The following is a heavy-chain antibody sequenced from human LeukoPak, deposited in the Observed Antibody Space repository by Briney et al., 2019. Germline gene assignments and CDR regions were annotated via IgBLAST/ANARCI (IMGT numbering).Heavy chain of an antibody. J-gene: IGHJ4*02. CDR1: GGSISSYY. V-gene: IGHV4-4*09. D-gene: IGHD3-10*01. CDR2: IYTSGST. CDR3: ARGSGSGSYWLDYFDY. Sequence: SETLSLTCTVSGGSISSYYWSWIRQPPGKGLEWIGYIYTSGSTNYNPSLKSRVTISVDTSKNQFSLKLSSVTAADTAVYYCARGSGSGSYWLDYFDYWGQGTLVTVSS.